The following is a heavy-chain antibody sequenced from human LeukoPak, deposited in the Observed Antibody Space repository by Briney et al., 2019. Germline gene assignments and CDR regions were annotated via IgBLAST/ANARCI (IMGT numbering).Heavy chain of an antibody. Sequence: HRASVKVSCKASGYTFTGYYMHWVRQAPGQGLEWMGWINPNSGGTNYAQKFQGWVTMTRDTSISTAYMELSRLRSDDPAVYYCASSPWGGSYYGYWGQGTLVTVSS. CDR2: INPNSGGT. V-gene: IGHV1-2*04. D-gene: IGHD1-26*01. J-gene: IGHJ4*02. CDR1: GYTFTGYY. CDR3: ASSPWGGSYYGY.